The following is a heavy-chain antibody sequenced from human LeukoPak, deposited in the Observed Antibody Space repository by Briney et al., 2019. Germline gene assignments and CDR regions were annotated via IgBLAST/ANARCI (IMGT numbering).Heavy chain of an antibody. CDR3: ARDRPSSDGSGSYTYYYYYGMDV. Sequence: ASVKVSCKASGYTFTSYGISWVRQAPGQGLEWMGWISAYNGSTNYAQKLQGRVTMTTDTSTSTAYMELRSLRSDDTAVYYCARDRPSSDGSGSYTYYYYYGMDVWGQGTTVTVSS. CDR2: ISAYNGST. D-gene: IGHD3-10*01. V-gene: IGHV1-18*01. J-gene: IGHJ6*02. CDR1: GYTFTSYG.